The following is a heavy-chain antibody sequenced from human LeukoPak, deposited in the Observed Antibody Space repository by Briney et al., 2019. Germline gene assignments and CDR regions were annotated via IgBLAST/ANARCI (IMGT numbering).Heavy chain of an antibody. CDR1: GGTFTSYA. J-gene: IGHJ4*02. Sequence: SVKVSCKASGGTFTSYAISWVRQAPGQGLEWMGGIIPIFGTANYAQKFQGRVTITADESTSTAYMELSSLRSEDTAVYYCANLPTHVSPYDYWGQGTLVTVSS. CDR3: ANLPTHVSPYDY. CDR2: IIPIFGTA. V-gene: IGHV1-69*01.